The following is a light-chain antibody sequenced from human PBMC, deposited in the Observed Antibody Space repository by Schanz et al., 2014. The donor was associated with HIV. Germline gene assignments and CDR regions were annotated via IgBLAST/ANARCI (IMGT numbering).Light chain of an antibody. CDR3: ISYTSDTVR. CDR2: DGS. CDR1: NSDINFYYY. Sequence: QSALTQPASVSGSPGQSITISCTGPNSDINFYYYVSWFQQHPGKAPQLMIYDGSSRPSGVSNRFSGSKSDNTASLTISGLQPEDEADYYCISYTSDTVRFGGGTKLTVL. V-gene: IGLV2-14*03. J-gene: IGLJ2*01.